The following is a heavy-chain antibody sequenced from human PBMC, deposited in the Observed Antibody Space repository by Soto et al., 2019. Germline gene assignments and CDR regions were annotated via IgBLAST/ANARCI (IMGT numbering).Heavy chain of an antibody. CDR3: GRSWLRFAYWYFDL. D-gene: IGHD5-12*01. CDR1: GFTFSSYW. V-gene: IGHV3-7*04. Sequence: EVPLVESGGGLVQPGGSLRLSCAASGFTFSSYWMSWVRQAPGKGLEWVANIKQDGSEKYYVDSVKGRITISRDNANNSRCLQMISLSGEGRGGYYCGRSWLRFAYWYFDLWGRGTLVTVSS. CDR2: IKQDGSEK. J-gene: IGHJ2*01.